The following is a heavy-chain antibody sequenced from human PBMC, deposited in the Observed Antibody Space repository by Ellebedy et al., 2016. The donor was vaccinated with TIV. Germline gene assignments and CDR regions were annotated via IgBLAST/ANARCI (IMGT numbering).Heavy chain of an antibody. CDR3: AKGRGGGSDSSAPRYYFDY. CDR1: GLTFNSYA. D-gene: IGHD3-22*01. CDR2: ISNTGSRT. J-gene: IGHJ4*02. V-gene: IGHV3-23*01. Sequence: GESLKISCAASGLTFNSYAMSWVRQAPGKALKRVSTISNTGSRTYYADSEEGRFIISRDNSKRTLYLQMNSLRAEDKAVYYCAKGRGGGSDSSAPRYYFDYWGLGTLVTVSS.